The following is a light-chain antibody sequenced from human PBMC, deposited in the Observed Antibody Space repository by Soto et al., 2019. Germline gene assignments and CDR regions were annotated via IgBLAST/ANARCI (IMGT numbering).Light chain of an antibody. J-gene: IGKJ1*01. CDR1: QNIGTQ. Sequence: ETVMTQSPATLSLSPGEKATLSCRASQNIGTQLAWYQQKPGQAPRFLIYGASIRAPGVPARISGSGSGTEFTLTISSLQSEDFAVYFCQQYDNWPRTFGQGTKVEVK. CDR3: QQYDNWPRT. CDR2: GAS. V-gene: IGKV3-15*01.